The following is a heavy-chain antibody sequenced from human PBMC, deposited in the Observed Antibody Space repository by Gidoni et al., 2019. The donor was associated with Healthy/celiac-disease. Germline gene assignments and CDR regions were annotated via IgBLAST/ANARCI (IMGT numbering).Heavy chain of an antibody. CDR2: ISYDGSNK. Sequence: QVQLVESGGGVVQPGRSLRLSCAASGFTFSSYAMHWVRQAPGKGLEWVAVISYDGSNKYYADSVKGRFTISRDNSKNTLYLQMNSLRAEDTAVYYCARHGNDDAFDIWGQGTMVTVSS. J-gene: IGHJ3*02. CDR3: ARHGNDDAFDI. V-gene: IGHV3-30*04. CDR1: GFTFSSYA.